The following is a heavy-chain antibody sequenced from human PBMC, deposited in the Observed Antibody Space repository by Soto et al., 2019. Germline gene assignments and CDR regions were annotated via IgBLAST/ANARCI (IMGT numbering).Heavy chain of an antibody. CDR2: IRSKAYGGTT. CDR1: GFTFGDYA. Sequence: PGGSLRLSCTASGFTFGDYAMSWFRQAPRKGLEWVGFIRSKAYGGTTEYAASVKGRFTISRDDSKSIAYLQMNSLKTEDTAVYYCTRDYDYFWGSYRSGEYVWESRYFDLWGRGTLVTVSS. D-gene: IGHD3-16*02. CDR3: TRDYDYFWGSYRSGEYVWESRYFDL. J-gene: IGHJ2*01. V-gene: IGHV3-49*03.